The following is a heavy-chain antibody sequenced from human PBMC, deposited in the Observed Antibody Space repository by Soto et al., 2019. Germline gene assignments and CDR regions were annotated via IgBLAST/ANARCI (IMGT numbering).Heavy chain of an antibody. CDR3: ARLLKDCSSTSCYYFDY. J-gene: IGHJ4*02. Sequence: QVQLVQSGAEVKQPGSSVKVSCKASGGTFRSYAISWVRQAPGQGLEWKGGIIPIFGTANYAQKFQGRVTITADESTSTAYMELSSLRSEDTAVYYCARLLKDCSSTSCYYFDYCGQGTLVTVST. CDR1: GGTFRSYA. CDR2: IIPIFGTA. D-gene: IGHD2-2*01. V-gene: IGHV1-69*01.